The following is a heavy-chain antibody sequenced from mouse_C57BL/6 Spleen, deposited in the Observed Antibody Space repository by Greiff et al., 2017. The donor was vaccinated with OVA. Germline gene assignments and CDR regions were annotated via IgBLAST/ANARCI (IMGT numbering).Heavy chain of an antibody. V-gene: IGHV5-17*01. Sequence: EVMLVESGGGLVKPGGSLKLSCAASGFTFSDYGMHWVRQAPEKGLEWVAYISRGSSTIYYADTVKGRFTISRDNAKNTLFLHMTSLMSEDTAMYYCAIYYSNYFDYWGQGTTLTVSS. J-gene: IGHJ2*01. CDR3: AIYYSNYFDY. D-gene: IGHD2-5*01. CDR2: ISRGSSTI. CDR1: GFTFSDYG.